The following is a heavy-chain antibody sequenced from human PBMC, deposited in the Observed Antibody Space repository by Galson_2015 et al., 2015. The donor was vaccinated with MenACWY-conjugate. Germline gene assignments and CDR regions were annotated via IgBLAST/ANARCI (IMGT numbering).Heavy chain of an antibody. CDR3: VRHDDTFRYPY. Sequence: QSGAEVKKPGESLKVSCQATGYSFTSHYIGWVRQMPGKGLEWMGIIRPGDSDTRYSPSFQGQVTISADNSITTAYLQWSSLKASDTAMYYCVRHDDTFRYPYWGQGTLVTVSS. V-gene: IGHV5-51*01. CDR2: IRPGDSDT. CDR1: GYSFTSHY. J-gene: IGHJ4*02. D-gene: IGHD2/OR15-2a*01.